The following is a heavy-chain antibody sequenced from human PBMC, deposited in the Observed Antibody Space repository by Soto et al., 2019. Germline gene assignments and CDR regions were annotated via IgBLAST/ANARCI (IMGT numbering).Heavy chain of an antibody. CDR1: GFTFSSYA. V-gene: IGHV3-64*01. CDR2: ISSNGGST. D-gene: IGHD4-17*01. Sequence: GGSLRLSCAASGFTFSSYAMHWVRQAPGKGLEYVSAISSNGGSTYYANSVKGRFTISRDNSKNTLYLQMGSLRAEDMAVYYCASYSTTVTWGQGTMVTVSS. CDR3: ASYSTTVT. J-gene: IGHJ3*01.